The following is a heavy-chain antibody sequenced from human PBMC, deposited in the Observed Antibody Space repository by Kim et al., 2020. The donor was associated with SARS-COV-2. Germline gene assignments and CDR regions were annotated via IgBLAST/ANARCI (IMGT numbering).Heavy chain of an antibody. CDR2: INTDGSFT. J-gene: IGHJ4*02. CDR3: ARFGLDWNGDY. CDR1: GFTFSSYW. D-gene: IGHD1-1*01. V-gene: IGHV3-74*01. Sequence: GGSLRLSCAASGFTFSSYWMHWVRQAPGKGLVWVSRINTDGSFTGYADSVKGRFTISRDNAKNTLYLQMSSLRADDTAVYYCARFGLDWNGDYWGQGTL.